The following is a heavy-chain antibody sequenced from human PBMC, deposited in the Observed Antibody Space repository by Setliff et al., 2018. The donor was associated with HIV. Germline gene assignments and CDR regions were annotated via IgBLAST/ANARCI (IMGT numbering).Heavy chain of an antibody. J-gene: IGHJ5*01. D-gene: IGHD3-10*01. CDR2: ISQSGST. Sequence: PSETLSLTCAVSGDYISNTNWWSWVRQTPGKGLEWIGEISQSGSTNYNPSLKSRVTISVDKSKNQFSLKLTSVTAADTAVYYCARDGGFGDQGGNWFDPWGQGTLVTVSS. V-gene: IGHV4-4*02. CDR1: GDYISNTNW. CDR3: ARDGGFGDQGGNWFDP.